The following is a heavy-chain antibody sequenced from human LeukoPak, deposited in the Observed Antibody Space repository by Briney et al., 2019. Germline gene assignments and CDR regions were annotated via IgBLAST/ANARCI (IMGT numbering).Heavy chain of an antibody. CDR3: VRGSQQLVLFDY. CDR1: GYTFTSYG. Sequence: TVKVLCKASGYTFTSYGISCVRQAPGQGLEWVRCNSAYKDNANNAQRRQGRITMTTDRTTSIAYMELRSLRSDVTAVYYCVRGSQQLVLFDYWGQGTLVTVSS. V-gene: IGHV1-18*01. J-gene: IGHJ4*02. CDR2: NSAYKDNA. D-gene: IGHD6-13*01.